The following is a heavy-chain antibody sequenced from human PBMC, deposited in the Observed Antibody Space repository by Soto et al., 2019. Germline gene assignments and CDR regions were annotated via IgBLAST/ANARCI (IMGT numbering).Heavy chain of an antibody. CDR1: GYTFISHG. D-gene: IGHD6-25*01. V-gene: IGHV1-18*04. CDR2: ISGKNGNT. J-gene: IGHJ4*02. CDR3: AREAGWQRMVPYD. Sequence: QVQLVQSGVEVKKPGASVKVSCKASGYTFISHGISWVRQAPGQGLEWMGWISGKNGNTNYAQKLQGRVTLTTDTSTTTVHMELRSLTPADTAVYYCAREAGWQRMVPYDWGQGTLVTVS.